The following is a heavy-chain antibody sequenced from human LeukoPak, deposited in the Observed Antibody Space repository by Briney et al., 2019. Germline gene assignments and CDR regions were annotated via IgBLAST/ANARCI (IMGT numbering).Heavy chain of an antibody. CDR1: GGSFSGYY. CDR3: ARDYYYYMDV. CDR2: INHSGST. J-gene: IGHJ6*03. Sequence: SENLSLTCAVYGGSFSGYYWSWIRQPPGKGLEWIGEINHSGSTNYNPSLKSRVTISVDTSKNQFSLKLSSVTAADTAVYYCARDYYYYMDVWGKGTTVTVSS. V-gene: IGHV4-34*01.